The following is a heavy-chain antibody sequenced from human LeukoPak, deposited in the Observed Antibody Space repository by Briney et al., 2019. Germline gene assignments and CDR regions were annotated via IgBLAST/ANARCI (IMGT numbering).Heavy chain of an antibody. V-gene: IGHV1-18*04. CDR2: ISTKNDKT. Sequence: ASVKVSCKASGYSFDNYGFSWMRQAPGQGLEWMGWISTKNDKTNYAPKFQDRVTMTTDTSTSTAYMELRNLRSDDTAVYYCARHGVWFGELPSHAFDIWGQGTMVTVSS. D-gene: IGHD3-10*01. J-gene: IGHJ3*02. CDR1: GYSFDNYG. CDR3: ARHGVWFGELPSHAFDI.